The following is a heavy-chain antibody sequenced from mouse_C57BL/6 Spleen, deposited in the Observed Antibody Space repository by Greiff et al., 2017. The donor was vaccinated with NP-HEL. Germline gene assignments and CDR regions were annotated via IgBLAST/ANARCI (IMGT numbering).Heavy chain of an antibody. V-gene: IGHV1-80*01. CDR3: ARGGPFITTVVAMDY. Sequence: QVQLQQSGAELVKPGASVKISCKASGYAFSSYWMNWVKQRPGKGLEWIGQIYPGDGDTNYNGKFKGKATLTADKSSSTAYMQLSSLTSEDSAVYFCARGGPFITTVVAMDYWGQGTSVTVSS. CDR2: IYPGDGDT. CDR1: GYAFSSYW. D-gene: IGHD1-1*01. J-gene: IGHJ4*01.